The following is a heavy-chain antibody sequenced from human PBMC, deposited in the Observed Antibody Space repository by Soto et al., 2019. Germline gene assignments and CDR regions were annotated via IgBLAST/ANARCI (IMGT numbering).Heavy chain of an antibody. J-gene: IGHJ6*02. CDR1: GDSVSSNSAA. V-gene: IGHV6-1*01. Sequence: SQTLSLTCAISGDSVSSNSAAWNWIRQSPSRGLKCFVRIYYRSMWYNDYAVSVKSRITINPDTSKNQFSLQLNSVTPEDTAVFYCARDRFVVVVAASSYYGMDVWGQGTTVTVSS. CDR3: ARDRFVVVVAASSYYGMDV. CDR2: IYYRSMWYN. D-gene: IGHD2-15*01.